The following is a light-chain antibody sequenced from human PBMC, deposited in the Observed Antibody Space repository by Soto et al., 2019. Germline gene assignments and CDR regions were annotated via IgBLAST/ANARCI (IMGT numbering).Light chain of an antibody. CDR2: AAS. Sequence: DIQMTQSAAALSASVGDRVTITCRASRGISNYLAWYQQKPGKVPKLLIYAASTLQSGVPSRFSGSGSGTDFTLTISSLQPEDVATYYCQKYNSAPQTFGQGTKV. CDR1: RGISNY. CDR3: QKYNSAPQT. V-gene: IGKV1-27*01. J-gene: IGKJ1*01.